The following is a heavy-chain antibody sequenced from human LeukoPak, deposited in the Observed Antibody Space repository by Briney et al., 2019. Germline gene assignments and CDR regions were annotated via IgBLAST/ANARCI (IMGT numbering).Heavy chain of an antibody. Sequence: GGSLRLSCAASGFTFSNYAMIWIRQAPGKGLEWLSYISSNGNTVYYADSVRGRFTVSRDNVKNSLFVEMNSLRVEDTAVYYCARDGYNYFDFWGQGTLVTVSS. CDR3: ARDGYNYFDF. CDR1: GFTFSNYA. D-gene: IGHD5-24*01. CDR2: ISSNGNTV. J-gene: IGHJ4*02. V-gene: IGHV3-11*01.